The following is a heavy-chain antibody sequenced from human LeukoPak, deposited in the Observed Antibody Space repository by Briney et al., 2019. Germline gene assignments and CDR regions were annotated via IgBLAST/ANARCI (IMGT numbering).Heavy chain of an antibody. CDR3: ARRTITMIGTDRGFDY. CDR1: GGSLSGYY. Sequence: SETLSLTCAVYGGSLSGYYWSWIRQPPGKGLEWIGEINHSGSTNYNPSLKSRVTISVDTSKNQFSLKLSSVTAADTAVYYCARRTITMIGTDRGFDYWGQGTLVTVSS. D-gene: IGHD3-22*01. J-gene: IGHJ4*02. CDR2: INHSGST. V-gene: IGHV4-34*01.